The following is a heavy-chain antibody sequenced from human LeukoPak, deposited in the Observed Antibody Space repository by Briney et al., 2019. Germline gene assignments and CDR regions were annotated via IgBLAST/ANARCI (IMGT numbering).Heavy chain of an antibody. CDR3: ARDAGGIYSSTWYLDY. CDR1: GGSISSGIYY. V-gene: IGHV4-61*02. Sequence: SETLSLTCTVSGGSISSGIYYWSWIRQPAGKGLEGIGRIYTSGSTNYNPSLKSRVTISVDTSKNQFSLKLSSVTAADTAVYFCARDAGGIYSSTWYLDYWGQGTLVTVSS. J-gene: IGHJ4*02. D-gene: IGHD6-13*01. CDR2: IYTSGST.